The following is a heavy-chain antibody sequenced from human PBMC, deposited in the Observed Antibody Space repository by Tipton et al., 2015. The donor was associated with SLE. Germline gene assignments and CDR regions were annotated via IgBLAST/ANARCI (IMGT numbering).Heavy chain of an antibody. CDR3: ARGPYYYDSSGYIDY. V-gene: IGHV4-39*01. CDR2: IYYSGST. Sequence: TLSLTCTVSGGSISSSSYYWGWIRQPPGKGLEWIGSIYYSGSTYYNPSLKSRVTISVDTSKNQFSLKLSSVTAADTAVYYCARGPYYYDSSGYIDYWGQGTLVTVSS. J-gene: IGHJ4*02. CDR1: GGSISSSSYY. D-gene: IGHD3-22*01.